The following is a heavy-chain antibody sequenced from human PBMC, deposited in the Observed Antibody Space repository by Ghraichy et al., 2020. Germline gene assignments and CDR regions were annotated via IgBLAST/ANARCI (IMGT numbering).Heavy chain of an antibody. J-gene: IGHJ3*02. V-gene: IGHV3-7*03. D-gene: IGHD3-3*01. CDR3: ARDRTIFVGTGPDTFDI. CDR1: GFTLSSYW. Sequence: GGSLRLSCAASGFTLSSYWMSWVRQAPGKGLEWVANIKQDGSEKYYVDSVKGRFTISRDNSKNSLYLQMNSLRAEDTAVYYCARDRTIFVGTGPDTFDIWGQGTMVTVSS. CDR2: IKQDGSEK.